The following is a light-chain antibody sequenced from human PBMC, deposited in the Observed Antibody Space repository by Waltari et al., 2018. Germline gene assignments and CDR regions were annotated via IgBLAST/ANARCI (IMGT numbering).Light chain of an antibody. J-gene: IGKJ1*01. CDR3: QHYVRLPAT. CDR1: QSVGTS. Sequence: EVVLTQSPGTLSLSPGERATLACRASQSVGTSLAWYQQKPGQAPRLLIYGASRRATGIPDSVSGSGSGTDFSLTISRLEPEDFAVYYCQHYVRLPATFGQGTKVEI. CDR2: GAS. V-gene: IGKV3-20*01.